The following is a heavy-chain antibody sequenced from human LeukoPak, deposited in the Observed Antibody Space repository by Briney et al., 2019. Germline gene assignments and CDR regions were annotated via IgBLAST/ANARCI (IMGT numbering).Heavy chain of an antibody. CDR1: GGSFRTYP. D-gene: IGHD3-10*01. CDR3: ATSESGRSWDWFAP. J-gene: IGHJ5*02. Sequence: SVKVSCKASGGSFRTYPISWVRQAPGQGLGWMGGSTQFFRRTNYTQKFQGRLTITTDESSSTAYMELSDLRTDDTAVYYCATSESGRSWDWFAPWGQGTLVTVSS. CDR2: STQFFRRT. V-gene: IGHV1-69*05.